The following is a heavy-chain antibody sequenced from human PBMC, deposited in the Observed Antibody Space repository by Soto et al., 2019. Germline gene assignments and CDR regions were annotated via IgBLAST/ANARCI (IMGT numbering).Heavy chain of an antibody. D-gene: IGHD3-22*01. V-gene: IGHV4-4*02. CDR1: GDSIIGTGW. Sequence: QVQLQESGPGLVRPSGTLSLTCAVSGDSIIGTGWRSWVRQPPGKGLDWIGEVYHSGATNYNPSLKSRVTISVDTSRNQFSLNLGSVTAADTAVYYCVRNGYYSLAVWGQGTRVTVSS. J-gene: IGHJ6*02. CDR2: VYHSGAT. CDR3: VRNGYYSLAV.